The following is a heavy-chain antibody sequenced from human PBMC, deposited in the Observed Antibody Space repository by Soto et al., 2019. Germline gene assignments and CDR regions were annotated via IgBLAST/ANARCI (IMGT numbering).Heavy chain of an antibody. CDR2: IIPIFGTA. J-gene: IGHJ6*02. CDR1: GGTFSSYA. CDR3: ARGPHVDTAMPNDYYYGMDV. V-gene: IGHV1-69*12. Sequence: QVQLVQSGAEVKKPGSSVKVSCKASGGTFSSYAISWVRQAPGQGLEWMGGIIPIFGTANYAQKFQGRVTITADESXXTXYXXLSSLRSEDTAVDYCARGPHVDTAMPNDYYYGMDVWGQGTTVTVSS. D-gene: IGHD5-18*01.